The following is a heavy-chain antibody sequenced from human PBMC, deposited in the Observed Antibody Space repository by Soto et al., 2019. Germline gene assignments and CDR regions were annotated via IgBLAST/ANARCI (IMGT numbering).Heavy chain of an antibody. D-gene: IGHD3-22*01. J-gene: IGHJ4*02. V-gene: IGHV4-39*01. CDR2: IYYSGST. CDR3: ARQGGPSYYDSSGYYTLGY. Sequence: QLQLQESGPGLVKPSETLSLTCTVSGGSISSSSYYYWGWIRQPPGKGLEWIASIYYSGSTYYNPSLKSRGTISVDTSKNQFSLKLGSVTAADTAVYYCARQGGPSYYDSSGYYTLGYWGQGTLVTVSS. CDR1: GGSISSSSYYY.